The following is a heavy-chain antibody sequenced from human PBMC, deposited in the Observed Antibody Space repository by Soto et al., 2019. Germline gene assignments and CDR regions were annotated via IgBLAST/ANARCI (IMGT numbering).Heavy chain of an antibody. J-gene: IGHJ6*02. CDR2: IFHSGST. V-gene: IGHV4-30-4*01. CDR1: GGSINSGDYY. D-gene: IGHD3-10*01. Sequence: SETLSLTCTVSGGSINSGDYYWTWVRQPPRKGLEWIGNIFHSGSTYYTPSLQSRVTISLDTSKNHFSLKLSSVTPADTAVYYCARDRYYGSGTYYNFYSGMDVWGQGTTVTVSS. CDR3: ARDRYYGSGTYYNFYSGMDV.